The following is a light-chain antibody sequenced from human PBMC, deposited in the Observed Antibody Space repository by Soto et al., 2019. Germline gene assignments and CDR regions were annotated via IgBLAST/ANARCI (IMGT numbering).Light chain of an antibody. CDR2: GAS. Sequence: EIALTQSPATLSLSSGERATISCMASQTVSNNYLAWYQQNPGQAPRLLIYGASNRATGIPDRFSGSVSGTDFTLTISRLEPEDFAVYYCQQYGSSGTFGQGTKVDI. CDR3: QQYGSSGT. V-gene: IGKV3-20*01. J-gene: IGKJ1*01. CDR1: QTVSNNY.